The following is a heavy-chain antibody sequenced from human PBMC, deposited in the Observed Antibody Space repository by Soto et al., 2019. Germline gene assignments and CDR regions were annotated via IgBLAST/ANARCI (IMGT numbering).Heavy chain of an antibody. D-gene: IGHD1-20*01. Sequence: SETLSLTCSVSGGSINSGGYLWSWIRHHPGKSLECIGYIYHSGITYYNPSLKSRVTISVDTSKNEFSLQLRSVTAADTAVYFCASFHNSSLGWFDPWGQGTLVPVSS. J-gene: IGHJ5*02. CDR3: ASFHNSSLGWFDP. V-gene: IGHV4-31*03. CDR2: IYHSGIT. CDR1: GGSINSGGYL.